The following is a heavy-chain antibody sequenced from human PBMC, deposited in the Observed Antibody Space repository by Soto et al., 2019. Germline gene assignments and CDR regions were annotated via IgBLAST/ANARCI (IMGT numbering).Heavy chain of an antibody. Sequence: PGESLKISCNGSGYSFTSYWISWVRQMPGKGLEWMGRIDPSDSYTNYSPSFQGHVTISADKSISTAYLQWSSLKASDTAMYYCARHVAYYYGSGSYYSIWGQGTMVTVSS. J-gene: IGHJ3*02. CDR2: IDPSDSYT. CDR1: GYSFTSYW. D-gene: IGHD3-10*01. V-gene: IGHV5-10-1*01. CDR3: ARHVAYYYGSGSYYSI.